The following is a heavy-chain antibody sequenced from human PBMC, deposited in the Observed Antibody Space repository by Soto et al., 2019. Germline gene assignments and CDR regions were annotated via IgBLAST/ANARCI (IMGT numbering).Heavy chain of an antibody. CDR2: IIPILGIA. V-gene: IGHV1-69*02. D-gene: IGHD1-7*01. J-gene: IGHJ4*02. CDR3: ASVGTGTTVSRPFDY. CDR1: GGTFSSYT. Sequence: QVQLVQSGAEVKKPGSSVTVSCTASGGTFSSYTISWVRQAPGQGLEWMGRIIPILGIANYAQKFQGRVTITADKSTSTAYMELSSLRSEDTAVYYCASVGTGTTVSRPFDYWGQGTLVTVSS.